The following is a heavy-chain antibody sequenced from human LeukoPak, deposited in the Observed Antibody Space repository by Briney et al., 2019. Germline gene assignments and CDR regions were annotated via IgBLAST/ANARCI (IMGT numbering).Heavy chain of an antibody. V-gene: IGHV5-51*01. CDR3: ARRGEAMDPFDY. CDR1: GYSFTSYW. J-gene: IGHJ4*02. CDR2: IYPGGSDT. D-gene: IGHD5-18*01. Sequence: PGESLKISCKDSGYSFTSYWICWVRQMPGKGLEWMGIIYPGGSDTRYSPSFQGQVTISADKSINTAYLQWSSLKASDTAICYCARRGEAMDPFDYWGQGTLVTVSS.